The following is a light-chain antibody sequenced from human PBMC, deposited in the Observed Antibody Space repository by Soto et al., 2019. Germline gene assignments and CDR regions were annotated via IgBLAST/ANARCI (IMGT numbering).Light chain of an antibody. CDR2: AAS. V-gene: IGKV1-39*01. J-gene: IGKJ5*01. CDR3: QQSFSVPIT. CDR1: QSISSY. Sequence: DIQMTHSPSSRSASVGDRVTITCRASQSISSYLNWYQQKPGKAPERLFYAASTLQSGLPSRFSGSGSGTDFTLTIISLQPEDFATYYCQQSFSVPITFGQGTRLEIK.